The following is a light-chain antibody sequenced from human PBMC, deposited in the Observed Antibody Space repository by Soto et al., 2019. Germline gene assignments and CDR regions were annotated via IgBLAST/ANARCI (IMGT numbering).Light chain of an antibody. Sequence: DIQMTQSPSTLSASVGDRVTITCRASQSISDSLAWYQQKPGKAPDPLISDASSLERGVPSRFSGSGSGTEFTLTISSMQPDDFATYYCQQYNGYSRTFGRGTKVEIK. CDR1: QSISDS. CDR3: QQYNGYSRT. CDR2: DAS. V-gene: IGKV1-5*01. J-gene: IGKJ1*01.